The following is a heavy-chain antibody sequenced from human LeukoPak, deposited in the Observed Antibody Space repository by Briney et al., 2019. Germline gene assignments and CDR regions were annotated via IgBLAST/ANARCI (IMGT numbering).Heavy chain of an antibody. CDR2: IRYDGSNK. V-gene: IGHV3-30*02. D-gene: IGHD6-13*01. CDR3: AKSSLACGSSWYCLSSSLQVDY. Sequence: PGGSLRLSCAASGFTFSSYGMHWVRQAPGKGLEWVAFIRYDGSNKYYADSVKGRFTISRDNSKNTLYLQMNSLRAEDTAVYYCAKSSLACGSSWYCLSSSLQVDYWGQGTLVTVSS. CDR1: GFTFSSYG. J-gene: IGHJ4*02.